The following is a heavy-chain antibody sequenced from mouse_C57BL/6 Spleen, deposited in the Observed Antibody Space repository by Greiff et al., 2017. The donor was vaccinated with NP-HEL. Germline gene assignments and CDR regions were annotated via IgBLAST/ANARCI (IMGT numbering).Heavy chain of an antibody. CDR1: GYAFSSYW. CDR3: ARGRGPRGYFDV. J-gene: IGHJ1*03. CDR2: IYPGDGDT. D-gene: IGHD3-3*01. V-gene: IGHV1-80*01. Sequence: QVQLQQSGAELVKPGASVKISCKASGYAFSSYWMNWVKQRPGKGLEWIGQIYPGDGDTNYNGKFKGKATLTADKSSSTAYMQLSSLTSEDSAVYFCARGRGPRGYFDVWGTGTTVTVSS.